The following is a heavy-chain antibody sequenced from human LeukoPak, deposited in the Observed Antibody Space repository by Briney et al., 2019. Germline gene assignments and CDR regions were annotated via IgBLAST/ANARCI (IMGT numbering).Heavy chain of an antibody. V-gene: IGHV4-59*01. D-gene: IGHD3-10*01. CDR2: IYYSGST. Sequence: SETLSLTCTVSGGSISSYYWSWIRQPPGKGLEWIGYIYYSGSTNYNPSLKSRVTISVGTSKNQFSLKLSSVTAADTAVYYCARVGYSSSGNYYNDRGAFDYWGQGTLVTVSS. CDR3: ARVGYSSSGNYYNDRGAFDY. CDR1: GGSISSYY. J-gene: IGHJ4*02.